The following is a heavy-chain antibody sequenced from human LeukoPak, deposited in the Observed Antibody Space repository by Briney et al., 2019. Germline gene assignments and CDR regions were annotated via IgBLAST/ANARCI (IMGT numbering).Heavy chain of an antibody. CDR3: TTRSFVGATVQRDFDY. CDR1: GFTFSNAW. V-gene: IGHV3-15*01. J-gene: IGHJ4*02. CDR2: IKSKTDGGTT. Sequence: PGGSLRLSCAASGFTFSNAWMSWVRQAPGKGLEWVGRIKSKTDGGTTDYAAPVKGRFTISRDDSKNTLYLQMNSLKTEDTAVYYCTTRSFVGATVQRDFDYWGQGILVTVSS. D-gene: IGHD1-26*01.